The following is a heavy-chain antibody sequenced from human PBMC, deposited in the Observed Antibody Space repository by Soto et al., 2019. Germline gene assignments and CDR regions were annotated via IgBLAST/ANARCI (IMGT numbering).Heavy chain of an antibody. J-gene: IGHJ4*02. V-gene: IGHV3-74*01. D-gene: IGHD6-13*01. CDR2: IDTSGHST. Sequence: GGSLRLSCEASGFVFTNFWMHWVRHVPGKGLVWVARIDTSGHSTNYAESVKGRFTISRDNAKNTVSPQMNSLRVEDTGVYYCAKDSWYFDLWSQGSQVTVSS. CDR1: GFVFTNFW. CDR3: AKDSWYFDL.